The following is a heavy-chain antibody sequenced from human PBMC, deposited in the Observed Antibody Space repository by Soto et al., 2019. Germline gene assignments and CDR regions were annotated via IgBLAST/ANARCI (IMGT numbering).Heavy chain of an antibody. D-gene: IGHD3-16*02. CDR2: IYYSGNT. J-gene: IGHJ2*01. CDR3: ARHRGGVIVSNDWYCDL. CDR1: GGSINSYY. Sequence: QVQLQESGPGLVKPSETLSLTCTVSGGSINSYYWSWIRQPPGEGLEWLGYIYYSGNTNYNPSLKSRVTITVDTSKNQFSLKLSSVTAADTAVYYCARHRGGVIVSNDWYCDLWGRGTLVTVSS. V-gene: IGHV4-59*08.